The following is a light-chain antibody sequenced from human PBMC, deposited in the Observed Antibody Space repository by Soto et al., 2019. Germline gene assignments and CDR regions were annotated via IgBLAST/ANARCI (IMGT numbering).Light chain of an antibody. Sequence: EIVMTQSPATLSVSPGERATLSCRASQSVSSNLAWYQQEPGQAPRLLIYGASTRATGITARFSGSGSGTEFTLTISSLQSEDFAVYYCQQYNNWPLFGPGTKVDIK. CDR1: QSVSSN. CDR3: QQYNNWPL. J-gene: IGKJ3*01. CDR2: GAS. V-gene: IGKV3-15*01.